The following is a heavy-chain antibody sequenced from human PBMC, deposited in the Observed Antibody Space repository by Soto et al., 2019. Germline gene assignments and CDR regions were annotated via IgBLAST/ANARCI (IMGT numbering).Heavy chain of an antibody. Sequence: EVQLVESGGGLVQPGGSLRLSCAASEFTFNVYWVHWVRQAPGKGLVWVAHMNRDGTNINYADSVKGRFTISRDHAKNALYLLMNSLRVEDTAVYYCVRDRGQPDAFDIWGQGTVVSVSA. D-gene: IGHD1-1*01. CDR1: EFTFNVYW. J-gene: IGHJ3*02. CDR3: VRDRGQPDAFDI. V-gene: IGHV3-74*01. CDR2: MNRDGTNI.